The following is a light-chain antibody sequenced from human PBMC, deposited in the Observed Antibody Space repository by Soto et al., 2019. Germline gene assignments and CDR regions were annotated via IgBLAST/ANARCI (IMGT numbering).Light chain of an antibody. V-gene: IGKV3-20*01. J-gene: IGKJ5*01. Sequence: EVVLTQSPGTLSLSPGDRGALSCRASQSVSDNNLAWYQLRPGQAPRLLIYGASSRATGIPDRFSGSGSGTDFTLTISRLEPEDFALYYCQQYVTSAITFGQGTRLEIK. CDR2: GAS. CDR3: QQYVTSAIT. CDR1: QSVSDNN.